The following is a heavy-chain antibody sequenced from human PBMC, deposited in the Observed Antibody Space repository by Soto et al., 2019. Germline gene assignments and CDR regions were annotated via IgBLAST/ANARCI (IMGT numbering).Heavy chain of an antibody. J-gene: IGHJ6*03. CDR2: ISSSSSYT. Sequence: GGSLRLSCAASGFTFSSYSMNWVRQAPGKGLEWVSSISSSSSYTYYADSVKGRFTISRDNSKNTLYLQMNSLRAEDTAVYYCARGSPFPYCSGGSCSYYYMDVWGKGTTVTVSS. D-gene: IGHD2-15*01. CDR1: GFTFSSYS. CDR3: ARGSPFPYCSGGSCSYYYMDV. V-gene: IGHV3-21*01.